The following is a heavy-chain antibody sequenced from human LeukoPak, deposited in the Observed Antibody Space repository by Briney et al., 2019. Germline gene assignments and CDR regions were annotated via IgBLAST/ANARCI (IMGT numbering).Heavy chain of an antibody. CDR1: GGSSSGYY. CDR3: ARGILWWRSNRNWFDP. Sequence: SETLSLTCVVYGGSSSGYYWSWIRQPPGKGLEWIGEINHSGSTNYNPSLKSRVTISVDTSKNQFSLKLSSVTAADTAVYYCARGILWWRSNRNWFDPWGQGTLVTVSS. CDR2: INHSGST. V-gene: IGHV4-34*01. D-gene: IGHD2-21*01. J-gene: IGHJ5*02.